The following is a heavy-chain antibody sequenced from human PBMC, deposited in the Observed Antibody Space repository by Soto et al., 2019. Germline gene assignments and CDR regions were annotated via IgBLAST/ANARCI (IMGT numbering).Heavy chain of an antibody. CDR2: IYPSDSDT. V-gene: IGHV5-51*01. D-gene: IGHD3-3*01. CDR3: AIGGVSTRTFDY. Sequence: GESLKISCKGSGYNFAGYWIAWVRQMPGKGLELMGIIYPSDSDTRYRPSFQGQVTISADKSISSAYLQWSSLRASDTAMYYCAIGGVSTRTFDYWGQGTPVTVSS. CDR1: GYNFAGYW. J-gene: IGHJ4*02.